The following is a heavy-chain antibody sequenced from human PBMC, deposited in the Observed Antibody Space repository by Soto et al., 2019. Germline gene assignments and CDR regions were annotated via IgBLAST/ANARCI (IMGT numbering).Heavy chain of an antibody. Sequence: QVQLQESGPGLVKPSETLSLTCTVSGDSISSYYWSWIRQPPGKGLEWIGYIYYSGSTNYNTSLKSRVTRSIDTSKNQFSLKLSSVTAADTAVYYCARRRGGAFDIWGQGTMVTVSS. D-gene: IGHD6-25*01. CDR3: ARRRGGAFDI. CDR1: GDSISSYY. CDR2: IYYSGST. J-gene: IGHJ3*02. V-gene: IGHV4-59*08.